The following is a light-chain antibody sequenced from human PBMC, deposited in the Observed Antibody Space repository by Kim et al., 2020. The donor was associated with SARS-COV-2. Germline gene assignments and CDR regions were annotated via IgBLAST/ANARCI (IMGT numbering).Light chain of an antibody. CDR2: GKN. CDR1: SLRSYY. Sequence: GQKRRRTSQERSLRSYYASWYQQKPGQAPVLVISGKNNRPSGIPDRFSGSSSGNTASLTITGAQAEDEADYYCNSRDSSGNLSVVFGGGTQLTVL. CDR3: NSRDSSGNLSVV. J-gene: IGLJ2*01. V-gene: IGLV3-19*01.